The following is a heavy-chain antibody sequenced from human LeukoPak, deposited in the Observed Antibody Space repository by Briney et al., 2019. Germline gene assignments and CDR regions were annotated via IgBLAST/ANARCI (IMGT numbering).Heavy chain of an antibody. Sequence: PGGSLRLSCAASGFTFSNYDMHWVRQAPGKGLEWVAVISHDGRNKYYGDSVKGRFTISRDNSKNTLYLQMNSLRAEDTAVYYCAELGITMIGGVWGKGTTVTISS. D-gene: IGHD3-10*02. V-gene: IGHV3-30*18. J-gene: IGHJ6*04. CDR3: AELGITMIGGV. CDR2: ISHDGRNK. CDR1: GFTFSNYD.